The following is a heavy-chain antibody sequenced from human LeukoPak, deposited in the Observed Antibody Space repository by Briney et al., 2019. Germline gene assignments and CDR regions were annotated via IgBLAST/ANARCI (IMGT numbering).Heavy chain of an antibody. J-gene: IGHJ5*01. CDR3: ARSGTAYCSGGSCYGSNFDP. V-gene: IGHV1-18*01. CDR1: GYMFTSYG. D-gene: IGHD2-15*01. CDR2: ISAYNGNT. Sequence: GAPVKSSGKASGYMFTSYGITWVRQAPGQGLEWMGWISAYNGNTNYAQNLQGRVTMTTDTSTSTAYMELRSLRSDDAAVYYCARSGTAYCSGGSCYGSNFDPWGQRWLVTVSS.